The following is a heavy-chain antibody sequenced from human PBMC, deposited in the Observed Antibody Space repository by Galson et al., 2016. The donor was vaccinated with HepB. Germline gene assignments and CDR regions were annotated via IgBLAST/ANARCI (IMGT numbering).Heavy chain of an antibody. J-gene: IGHJ3*02. D-gene: IGHD3-22*01. CDR2: ILPILGTA. Sequence: SVKVSCKASGYTFSTSGITWVRQAPGQGLEWMGGILPILGTADYTQKFQGRLTLTADESTSTAYLELRNLRSEDTAVYYCATHFRDSSGYGALDIWGQGTLITVSS. CDR3: ATHFRDSSGYGALDI. CDR1: GYTFSTSG. V-gene: IGHV1-69*13.